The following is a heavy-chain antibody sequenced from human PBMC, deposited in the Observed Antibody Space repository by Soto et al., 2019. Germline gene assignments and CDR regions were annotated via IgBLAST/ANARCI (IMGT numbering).Heavy chain of an antibody. CDR1: GDSLSSNTAA. CDR3: ARVSFDHFVHWFDR. CDR2: TYFRSKWYN. J-gene: IGHJ5*02. Sequence: QTLSLTCSISGDSLSSNTAAWTRIRHSTSRGLEWLGRTYFRSKWYNDYAISVKSRITINPDTSKNQFSLLLNSVTPEDTAVDYCARVSFDHFVHWFDRGGKGTLVTVSS. D-gene: IGHD3-9*01. V-gene: IGHV6-1*01.